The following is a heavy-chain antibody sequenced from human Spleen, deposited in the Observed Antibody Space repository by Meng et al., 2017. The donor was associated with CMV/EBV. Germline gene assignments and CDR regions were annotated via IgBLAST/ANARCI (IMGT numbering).Heavy chain of an antibody. CDR3: ARRAFSYYAMDV. CDR2: IYYSGRT. J-gene: IGHJ6*02. Sequence: SETLSLTCTVSGGSITNYYWTWIRQPPGRGLEWIGYIYYSGRTNYNPSLKSRVTMSVDTSKNQFYLKLISVTAADTAVYYCARRAFSYYAMDVWGQGSTVTVSS. V-gene: IGHV4-59*08. CDR1: GGSITNYY.